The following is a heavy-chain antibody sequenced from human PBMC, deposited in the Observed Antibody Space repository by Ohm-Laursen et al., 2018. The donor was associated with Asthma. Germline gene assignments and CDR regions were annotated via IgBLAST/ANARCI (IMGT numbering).Heavy chain of an antibody. V-gene: IGHV3-23*01. D-gene: IGHD1-26*01. J-gene: IGHJ4*02. CDR3: ARDTIVGATGYYFDY. CDR2: ISLGGGGT. CDR1: GFTFRNYA. Sequence: SLRLSCAASGFTFRNYAMTWVRQAPGKGLEWVSTISLGGGGTYFADSVRGRFTISRDNSKNTLYLQMNSLRAEDTAVYYCARDTIVGATGYYFDYWGQGTLVTVSS.